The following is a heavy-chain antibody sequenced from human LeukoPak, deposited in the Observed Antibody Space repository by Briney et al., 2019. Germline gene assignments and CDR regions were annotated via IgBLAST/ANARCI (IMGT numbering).Heavy chain of an antibody. CDR3: AKLDGPPRITMVRGVTGTDY. D-gene: IGHD3-10*01. CDR1: GVTFSSNA. CDR2: ISGSGGST. V-gene: IGHV3-23*01. Sequence: PGGSLTLSCAASGVTFSSNAMSWVRQAPGKGLEWVSAISGSGGSTYYAGSVNGSFTITRDNSKTALYLKMKSLRDEDTAVYYCAKLDGPPRITMVRGVTGTDYWGQGTLVTVSS. J-gene: IGHJ4*02.